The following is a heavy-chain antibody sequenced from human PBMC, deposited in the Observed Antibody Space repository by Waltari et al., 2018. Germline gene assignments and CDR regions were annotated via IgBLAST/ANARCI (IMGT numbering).Heavy chain of an antibody. J-gene: IGHJ4*02. D-gene: IGHD6-13*01. Sequence: QLQLQESGPGLVKPSETLSLTCTVSGGSISSSSYYWGWIRQPPGKGLEWIGRIYYSGSTSSNPSLKSRVTRSVDTSKNQFSLKLISVTAADTAVYYCARQTTGYSSSWYPYYFDYWGQGTLVTVSS. V-gene: IGHV4-39*01. CDR1: GGSISSSSYY. CDR2: IYYSGST. CDR3: ARQTTGYSSSWYPYYFDY.